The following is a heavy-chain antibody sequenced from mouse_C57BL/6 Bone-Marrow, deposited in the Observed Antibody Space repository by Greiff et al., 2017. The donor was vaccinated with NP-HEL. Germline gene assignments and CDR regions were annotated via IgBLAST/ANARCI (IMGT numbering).Heavy chain of an antibody. Sequence: EVQVVESGGGLVQPGGSMKLSCVASGFTFSNYWMNWVRQSPEKGLEWVAQIRLKSDNYATHYAESVKGRFTISRDDSKISVYLQMNNLRAEDTGIYYCTNYYGSSYYAMDYWGQGTSVTVSS. V-gene: IGHV6-3*01. D-gene: IGHD1-1*01. CDR2: IRLKSDNYAT. CDR3: TNYYGSSYYAMDY. CDR1: GFTFSNYW. J-gene: IGHJ4*01.